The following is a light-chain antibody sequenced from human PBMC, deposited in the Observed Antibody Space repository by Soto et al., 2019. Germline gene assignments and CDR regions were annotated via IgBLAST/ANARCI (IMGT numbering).Light chain of an antibody. CDR3: QQSRTTAYT. Sequence: DIQMTQSPSSLSASVGDGVTITCRAGQDVFNYLNWYHQKPGKAPRLLIYAASSLQSGVPSRFSGSGSGTTFTLTITDLQPEDVATYYCQQSRTTAYTFAQGTKVDIK. CDR1: QDVFNY. CDR2: AAS. J-gene: IGKJ2*01. V-gene: IGKV1-39*01.